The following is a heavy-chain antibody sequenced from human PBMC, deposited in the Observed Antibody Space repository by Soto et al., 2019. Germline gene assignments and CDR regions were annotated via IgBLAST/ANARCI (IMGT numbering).Heavy chain of an antibody. CDR1: GGAFSGHY. CDR3: ARGHIVSSNFYFMEV. J-gene: IGHJ6*03. CDR2: KEHGGST. D-gene: IGHD3-16*02. V-gene: IGHV4-34*01. Sequence: SETLSLTCAVYGGAFSGHYWTWVRQTPGKGLEWIGEKEHGGSTTYNPSLQSRASISLDLVRKQVSLQLTSVTAADSATYYCARGHIVSSNFYFMEVRGKGTMVTVS.